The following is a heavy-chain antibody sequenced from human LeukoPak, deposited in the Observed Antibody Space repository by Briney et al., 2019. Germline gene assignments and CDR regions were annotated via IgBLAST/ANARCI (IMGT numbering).Heavy chain of an antibody. Sequence: GGSLRLSCAASGFTFSDYYMSWVRQAPGKGLEWVSAISGSGGSTYYADSVKGRFTISRDNSKNALYLQMNSLRAEDTAVYYCAKDGGGSLEWLPPMDVWGQGTTVTVSS. CDR1: GFTFSDYY. V-gene: IGHV3-23*01. D-gene: IGHD3-3*01. CDR2: ISGSGGST. J-gene: IGHJ6*02. CDR3: AKDGGGSLEWLPPMDV.